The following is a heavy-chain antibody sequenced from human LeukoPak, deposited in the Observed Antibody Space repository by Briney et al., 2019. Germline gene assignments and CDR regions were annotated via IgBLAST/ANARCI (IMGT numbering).Heavy chain of an antibody. V-gene: IGHV3-23*01. J-gene: IGHJ4*02. Sequence: QTGGSLILSCAASGFTFSDYYMAWIRQAPGKGLEWVSGISGSGGSTYYADSVKGRFTISRDNSKNTLYLQMNSLRADDTAVYYCAKAKGITMVRGTDYWGQGTLVTVSS. CDR1: GFTFSDYY. CDR3: AKAKGITMVRGTDY. D-gene: IGHD3-10*01. CDR2: ISGSGGST.